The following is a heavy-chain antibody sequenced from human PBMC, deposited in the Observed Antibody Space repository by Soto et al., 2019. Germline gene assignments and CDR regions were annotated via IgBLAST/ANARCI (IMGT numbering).Heavy chain of an antibody. V-gene: IGHV3-11*01. D-gene: IGHD1-26*01. J-gene: IGHJ6*02. Sequence: GSLRLSCAASGFTFSDYYMSWIRQAPGKGLEWVSYISSSGSTIYYADPVKGRFTISRDNAKNSLYLQMNSLRAEDTAVYYCARDGKDLGYYYYYYGMDVWGQGTTVTVSS. CDR3: ARDGKDLGYYYYYYGMDV. CDR1: GFTFSDYY. CDR2: ISSSGSTI.